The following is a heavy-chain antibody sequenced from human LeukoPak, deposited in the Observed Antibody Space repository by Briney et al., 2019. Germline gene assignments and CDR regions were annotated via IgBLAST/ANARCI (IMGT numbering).Heavy chain of an antibody. V-gene: IGHV4-39*01. D-gene: IGHD6-19*01. J-gene: IGHJ2*01. CDR2: LYYSGST. Sequence: SETLSLTCTVSGGSISSSGYYWGWIRQPPGRGLEWIGSLYYSGSTYYNPSLKSRVTISVDTSKNQFSLNLSSVTAADTALYYCARRAVAGGYWYFDLWGRGALVTVSS. CDR3: ARRAVAGGYWYFDL. CDR1: GGSISSSGYY.